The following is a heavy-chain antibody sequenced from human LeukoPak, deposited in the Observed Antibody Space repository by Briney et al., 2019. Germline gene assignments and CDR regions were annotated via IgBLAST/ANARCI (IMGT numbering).Heavy chain of an antibody. CDR2: IYHSGST. J-gene: IGHJ4*02. CDR3: ARIPAAFNFYFDY. V-gene: IGHV4-38-2*01. D-gene: IGHD2-2*01. Sequence: PSETLSVTCAVSSYSISSGYYWGWLRQPPGKGLEWIGSIYHSGSTYYNPSLKSRVTISVDTSKNQFSLKPSAVTAADTAVYYCARIPAAFNFYFDYWGQGTLVTVSS. CDR1: SYSISSGYY.